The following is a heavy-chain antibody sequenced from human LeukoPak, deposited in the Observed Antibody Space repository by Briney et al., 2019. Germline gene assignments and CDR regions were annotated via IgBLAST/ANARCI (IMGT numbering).Heavy chain of an antibody. CDR3: ARQGPSDTAMGQYWYFDL. J-gene: IGHJ2*01. Sequence: KISETLSLTCTVSGGSISSSSYYWGWIRQPPGKGLEWIGSIYYSGSTYYNPSLKGRVTISVDTSKNQFSLKLSSVTAADTAVYYCARQGPSDTAMGQYWYFDLWGRGTLVTVSS. V-gene: IGHV4-39*01. D-gene: IGHD5-18*01. CDR1: GGSISSSSYY. CDR2: IYYSGST.